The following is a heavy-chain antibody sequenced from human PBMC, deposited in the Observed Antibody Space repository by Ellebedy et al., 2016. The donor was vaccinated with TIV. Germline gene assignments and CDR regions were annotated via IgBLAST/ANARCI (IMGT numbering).Heavy chain of an antibody. CDR1: GDSISSYY. V-gene: IGHV4-59*01. CDR3: ASADGDYKVGY. CDR2: IYYSGST. D-gene: IGHD4-17*01. Sequence: MPSETLSLTCTVSGDSISSYYWSWIRQPPGKGLEWIGYIYYSGSTDYNPSLKSRVTISIDRSKNQFSLRLTSVTAADTAVYYCASADGDYKVGYWGQGTLVTVSS. J-gene: IGHJ4*02.